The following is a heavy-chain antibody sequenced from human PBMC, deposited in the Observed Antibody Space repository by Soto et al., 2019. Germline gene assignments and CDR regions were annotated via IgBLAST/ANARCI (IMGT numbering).Heavy chain of an antibody. CDR1: GFTFNKYA. J-gene: IGHJ4*02. CDR2: ISGGDGST. Sequence: LESGGGLVQPGGSLRLSCTASGFTFNKYAMTWVRQAPGKGLEWVSAISGGDGSTYYADSVKGRFTISRDNSKNTLFVQMNSLRVEDTAIYYCARFSGSYTRGLDYWGQGTLVTVSS. CDR3: ARFSGSYTRGLDY. V-gene: IGHV3-23*01. D-gene: IGHD1-26*01.